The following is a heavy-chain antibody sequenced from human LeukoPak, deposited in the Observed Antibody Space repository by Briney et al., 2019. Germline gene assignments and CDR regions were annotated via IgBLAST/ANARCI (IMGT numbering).Heavy chain of an antibody. CDR1: GFTVSSNY. CDR3: ASIAVAGTVDY. V-gene: IGHV3-53*01. D-gene: IGHD6-19*01. J-gene: IGHJ4*02. CDR2: IYSGGST. Sequence: GGSLRLSCAASGFTVSSNYMSWVRQAPGKGLEWVSVIYSGGSTYYADSVRGRFTISRDNAKNTLYLQMNSLRAEDTAVYYCASIAVAGTVDYWGQGTLVTVSS.